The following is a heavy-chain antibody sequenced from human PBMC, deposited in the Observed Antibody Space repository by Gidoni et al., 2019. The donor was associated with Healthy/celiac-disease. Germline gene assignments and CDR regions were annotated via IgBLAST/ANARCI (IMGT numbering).Heavy chain of an antibody. CDR2: ISSSSSTI. Sequence: EVQLVESGGALVQTGGSLRLSCAASGFTFSSHSMKWVRQATGKGVEWVSYISSSSSTIYYADAVKGRFTISRDNANNSLYLQLNSLRAEDTAVYYCARGSSWSIPSFGYWGQGTLVTVSS. CDR1: GFTFSSHS. J-gene: IGHJ4*02. V-gene: IGHV3-48*01. D-gene: IGHD6-13*01. CDR3: ARGSSWSIPSFGY.